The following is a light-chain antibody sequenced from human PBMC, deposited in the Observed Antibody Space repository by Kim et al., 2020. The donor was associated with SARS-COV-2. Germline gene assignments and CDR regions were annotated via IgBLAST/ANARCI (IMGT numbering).Light chain of an antibody. V-gene: IGKV1D-16*01. Sequence: DIQMTQSPSSLSASVGDRVTITCRASQGISRYLVWYQQKPGKAPKSLISAASTLESGVPSRFSGSGSGTDFTLSISSLQPEDFATYYCQQYNFYPATFGQGTRLEIK. J-gene: IGKJ5*01. CDR3: QQYNFYPAT. CDR1: QGISRY. CDR2: AAS.